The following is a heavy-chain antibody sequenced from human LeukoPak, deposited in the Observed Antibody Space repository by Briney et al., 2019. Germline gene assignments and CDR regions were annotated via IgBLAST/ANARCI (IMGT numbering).Heavy chain of an antibody. Sequence: SETLSLTCTVSGGSISGGDYYWTWIRQPPGKGLEWDGYVHYTGSTSYNPSLKSRITISTDTSRNQFSLKLSSVTTADTAVYYCARTRLARSSDYWGQGTLVTVSS. CDR1: GGSISGGDYY. CDR3: ARTRLARSSDY. V-gene: IGHV4-30-4*01. D-gene: IGHD2-21*01. J-gene: IGHJ4*02. CDR2: VHYTGST.